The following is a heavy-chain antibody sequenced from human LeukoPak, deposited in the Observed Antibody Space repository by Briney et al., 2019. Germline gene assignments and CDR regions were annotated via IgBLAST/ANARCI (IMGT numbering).Heavy chain of an antibody. V-gene: IGHV3-7*03. Sequence: GGSLRLSCAASGFTFSRYWMSWVRQVPRKGLEWVANIKQDGGEVFYVDSVKGRFTISRDNAKNSLYLQMTSLRPEDTVLYYCTKSRGSYRTENFYHWGQGTLVTVSS. CDR2: IKQDGGEV. J-gene: IGHJ1*01. CDR3: TKSRGSYRTENFYH. D-gene: IGHD1-26*01. CDR1: GFTFSRYW.